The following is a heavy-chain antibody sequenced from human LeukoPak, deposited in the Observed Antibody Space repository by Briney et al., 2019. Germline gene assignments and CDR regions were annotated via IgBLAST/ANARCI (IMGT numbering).Heavy chain of an antibody. Sequence: GGSLRLSCAASGFTFSSYAMGWVRQAPGKGLEWLSTISGCGGSTYYADSLEGRFTISRDNSKNTLFLQMNSLRAEDTAMYYCAKVRYTSSLGGYYYGMDVWGQGTTVTVSS. V-gene: IGHV3-23*01. J-gene: IGHJ6*02. D-gene: IGHD6-13*01. CDR2: ISGCGGST. CDR1: GFTFSSYA. CDR3: AKVRYTSSLGGYYYGMDV.